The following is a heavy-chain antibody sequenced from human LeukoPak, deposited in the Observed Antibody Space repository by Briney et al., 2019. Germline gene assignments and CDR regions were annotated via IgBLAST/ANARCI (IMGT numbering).Heavy chain of an antibody. CDR2: ISSSGSHK. Sequence: GGSLRLSCAASGFTFSTYEMNWVRQAPAMGVEWVSYISSSGSHKYYADSVKGRFTISRDNAKNSLYSQMNSLRVEDTSVYYCAGGSYNYARDPRIEFWGQGTLVTVSS. CDR3: AGGSYNYARDPRIEF. V-gene: IGHV3-48*03. D-gene: IGHD3-10*01. CDR1: GFTFSTYE. J-gene: IGHJ4*02.